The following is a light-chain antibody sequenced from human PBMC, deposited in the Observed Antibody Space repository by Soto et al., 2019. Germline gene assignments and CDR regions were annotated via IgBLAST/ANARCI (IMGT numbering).Light chain of an antibody. J-gene: IGKJ1*01. Sequence: DVVMTQSPLSLPVTLGQPASISCRSSQSLVYSDGNIYLNWFHQRPGQSPRRLLYKVSIRDPGVPERFSGRGSVPDFTLKISRVEAEDVGLYYCMQGSHWPRSFGQGTRVDIK. CDR2: KVS. V-gene: IGKV2-30*01. CDR1: QSLVYSDGNIY. CDR3: MQGSHWPRS.